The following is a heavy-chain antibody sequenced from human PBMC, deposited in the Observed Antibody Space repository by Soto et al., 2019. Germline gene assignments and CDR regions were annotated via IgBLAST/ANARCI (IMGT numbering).Heavy chain of an antibody. Sequence: QVQLQESGPGLVKPSGTLSLTCAVSSGSISSAHWWNWVRQPPGKGLEWIGEIYHSGSTNYNPSLKSRVTVSVDKSMNQFSLKLTSVTAADTAVYYCATNSYYSLGVWCQGTTVTVSS. CDR3: ATNSYYSLGV. V-gene: IGHV4-4*02. CDR1: SGSISSAHW. CDR2: IYHSGST. J-gene: IGHJ6*02.